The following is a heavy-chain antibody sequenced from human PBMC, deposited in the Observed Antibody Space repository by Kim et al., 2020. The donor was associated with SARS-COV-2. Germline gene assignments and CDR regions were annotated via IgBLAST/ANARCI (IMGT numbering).Heavy chain of an antibody. V-gene: IGHV3-49*04. CDR1: GFTFGDYA. CDR2: IRSKAYSGTT. D-gene: IGHD3-3*01. J-gene: IGHJ4*02. CDR3: TRDDFWSGYYMY. Sequence: GGSLRLSCTASGFTFGDYAMSWVRQAPGKGLEWVGFIRSKAYSGTTEYAASVKGRFTISRDDSKSIAYLQMNSLKTEDTAVYYCTRDDFWSGYYMYWGQGTLVTVSS.